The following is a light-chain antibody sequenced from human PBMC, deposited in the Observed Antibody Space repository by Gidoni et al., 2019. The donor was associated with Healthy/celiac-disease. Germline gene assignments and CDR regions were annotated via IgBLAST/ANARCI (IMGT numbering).Light chain of an antibody. Sequence: QSDLTQPASVSGSPGPSITISCTGTSSDVGGYNYVSWYQQHPGKAPKLMIYDVSNRPSGVANRFSGSKSGNTASLTISGLQAEDEADYYCSSYTSSSTPVFGGGTKLTVL. CDR2: DVS. CDR1: SSDVGGYNY. J-gene: IGLJ2*01. V-gene: IGLV2-14*01. CDR3: SSYTSSSTPV.